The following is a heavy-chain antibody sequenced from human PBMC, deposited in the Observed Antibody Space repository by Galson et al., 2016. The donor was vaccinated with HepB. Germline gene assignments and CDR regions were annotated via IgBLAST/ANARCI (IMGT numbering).Heavy chain of an antibody. J-gene: IGHJ4*02. Sequence: SVKVSCKASGYSFTSYDINWVRQATGQGLEWMGWMNPNRANTGYAQKFQGRVTMTRNTSISTAYMELSRLRFDDTVVYYCARGGPGVYDYPDYWGQGTLVTVSS. V-gene: IGHV1-8*01. CDR1: GYSFTSYD. D-gene: IGHD3-16*01. CDR2: MNPNRANT. CDR3: ARGGPGVYDYPDY.